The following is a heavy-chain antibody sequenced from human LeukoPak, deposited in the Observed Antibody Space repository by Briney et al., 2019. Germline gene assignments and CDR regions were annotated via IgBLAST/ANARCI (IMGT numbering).Heavy chain of an antibody. CDR3: ASARGSYAPLGY. CDR2: ISRSSSTI. J-gene: IGHJ4*02. CDR1: GFTFSSYS. D-gene: IGHD1-26*01. Sequence: GGSLRLSCAASGFTFSSYSMNWVRQAPGKGLEWVSDISRSSSTIYYADSVKGRFTISRDNAKNSLYLQMNSLRAEDTAVYYCASARGSYAPLGYWGQGTLVTVSS. V-gene: IGHV3-48*01.